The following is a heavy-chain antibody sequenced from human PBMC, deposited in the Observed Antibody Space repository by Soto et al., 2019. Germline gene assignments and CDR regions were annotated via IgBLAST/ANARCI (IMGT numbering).Heavy chain of an antibody. Sequence: QVQLVQSGAEVRQPASSVKVSCKTSGGTFSSYAISWVRQAPGQGLGWMGGIVPIVDTSTYAQKFQGRVTITADESTSTVCMELSSLRFDDTDVYYCFRVSAISGYPDNWGQGTLVTVSS. CDR1: GGTFSSYA. CDR2: IVPIVDTS. D-gene: IGHD5-12*01. V-gene: IGHV1-69*12. J-gene: IGHJ4*02. CDR3: FRVSAISGYPDN.